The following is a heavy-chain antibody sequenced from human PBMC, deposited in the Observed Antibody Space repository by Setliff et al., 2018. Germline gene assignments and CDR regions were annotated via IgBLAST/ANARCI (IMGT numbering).Heavy chain of an antibody. J-gene: IGHJ5*02. CDR1: GYTFTSYG. V-gene: IGHV1-8*02. CDR2: MNPNSGNT. Sequence: ASVKVSCKASGYTFTSYGISWVRQATGQGLEWMGWMNPNSGNTGYAQKFQGRVTMTRNTSISTAYMELSSLRSEDTAVYYCARAELLWFGGFDPWGQGTLVTVSS. CDR3: ARAELLWFGGFDP. D-gene: IGHD3-10*01.